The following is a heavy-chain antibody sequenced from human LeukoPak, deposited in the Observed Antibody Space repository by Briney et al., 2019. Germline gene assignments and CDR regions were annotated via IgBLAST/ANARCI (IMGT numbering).Heavy chain of an antibody. D-gene: IGHD3-10*01. CDR2: ISWNSGSI. CDR3: AKDRVRGVMMYFFDY. J-gene: IGHJ4*02. V-gene: IGHV3-9*01. CDR1: GFTFDDYA. Sequence: GGSLTLSCAASGFTFDDYAMHWVRQAPGKGLEWVSGISWNSGSIGYADSVKGRFTISRDNAKNSLYLQMNSLRAEDTAWYYCAKDRVRGVMMYFFDYWGQGTRDTVSS.